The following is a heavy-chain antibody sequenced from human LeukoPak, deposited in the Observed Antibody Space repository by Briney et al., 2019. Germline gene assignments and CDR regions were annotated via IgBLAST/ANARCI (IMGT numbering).Heavy chain of an antibody. J-gene: IGHJ4*02. CDR3: ARSRYDSYGYFFCDY. CDR1: GFSFNTHI. CDR2: INSGSSIT. D-gene: IGHD5-18*01. V-gene: IGHV3-48*01. Sequence: GGSLRLSCTASGFSFNTHIMNWVRQAPGKGLEWISYINSGSSITQYADSVTGRFTISRDNARNSLYLQMNSLRAEDTAVYFCARSRYDSYGYFFCDYWGQGTLVTVSS.